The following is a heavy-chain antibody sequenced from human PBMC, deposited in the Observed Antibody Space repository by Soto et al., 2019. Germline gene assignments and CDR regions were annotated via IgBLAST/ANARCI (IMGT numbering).Heavy chain of an antibody. CDR1: GFTLSSYS. V-gene: IGHV3-21*01. Sequence: EVRLVESGGGLVKPGGSLRLSCAASGFTLSSYSMNWVRQAPGKGLEWVSSISSSSSYIHYADSVKGRFTISRDNAKNSLYLQMNSLGAEDTAVYYCANHASGYDYYGMDVWGQGTTVTVSS. CDR3: ANHASGYDYYGMDV. J-gene: IGHJ6*02. CDR2: ISSSSSYI.